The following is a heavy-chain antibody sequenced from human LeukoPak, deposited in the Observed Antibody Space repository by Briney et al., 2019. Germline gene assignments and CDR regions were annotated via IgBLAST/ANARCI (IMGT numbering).Heavy chain of an antibody. D-gene: IGHD6-13*01. CDR2: INTDGSST. CDR1: GFTFSSYG. J-gene: IGHJ5*02. Sequence: GGSLRLSCAASGFTFSSYGMHWVRQAPGKGLVWVSRINTDGSSTSYADSVKGRFTISRDNAKNTLYLQMNSLRAEDTAVYYCARPGYSSSWCLDAWGQGTLVTVSS. CDR3: ARPGYSSSWCLDA. V-gene: IGHV3-74*01.